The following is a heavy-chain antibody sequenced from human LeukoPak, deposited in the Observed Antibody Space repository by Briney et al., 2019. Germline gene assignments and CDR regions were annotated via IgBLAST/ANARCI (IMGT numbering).Heavy chain of an antibody. V-gene: IGHV3-7*01. Sequence: PGGSLRLSFAASGFSFSTSWMAWVRQAPGKGLEWVANIKKDGSEKIYGDSVKGRLTISRDNAKSSLFLQMNSLRPEDTAVYYCASQDSNNAFEIWGQGTKVTVSS. CDR1: GFSFSTSW. CDR2: IKKDGSEK. J-gene: IGHJ3*02. CDR3: ASQDSNNAFEI. D-gene: IGHD3-22*01.